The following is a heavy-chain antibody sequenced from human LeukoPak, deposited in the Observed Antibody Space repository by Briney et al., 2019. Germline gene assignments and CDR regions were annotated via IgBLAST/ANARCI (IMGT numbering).Heavy chain of an antibody. D-gene: IGHD2-2*01. Sequence: PGGSLRLSCAASEFTFSSYWMSWVRQAPGKGLEWVANIKQDGGEKYYLDSVKGRFTVSRDNAKNSLYLQMNSLRAEDTAVYYCARDNDCSSTSCYVGFDYWGQGTLVTVSS. V-gene: IGHV3-7*01. CDR1: EFTFSSYW. J-gene: IGHJ4*02. CDR3: ARDNDCSSTSCYVGFDY. CDR2: IKQDGGEK.